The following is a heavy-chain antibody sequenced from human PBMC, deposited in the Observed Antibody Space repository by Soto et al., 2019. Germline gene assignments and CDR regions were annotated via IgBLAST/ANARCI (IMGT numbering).Heavy chain of an antibody. J-gene: IGHJ4*02. D-gene: IGHD2-2*01. V-gene: IGHV3-21*01. CDR2: VSKSDYT. Sequence: GSLTLSCVVSGPNFNNYGSNWVSQAPGKGLEWVASVSKSDYTYYSDSVKGRFTISRDNAKNSVSLQMNTLRAEDTAVYYCAREDSIIIPAVSDFWGQGTLVTVSS. CDR1: GPNFNNYG. CDR3: AREDSIIIPAVSDF.